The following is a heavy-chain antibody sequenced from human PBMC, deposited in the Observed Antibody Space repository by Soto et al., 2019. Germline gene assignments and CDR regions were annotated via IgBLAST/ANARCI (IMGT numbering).Heavy chain of an antibody. J-gene: IGHJ6*02. CDR3: AMVDVYVTPSPQDV. CDR1: GYTFTRYG. Sequence: QVQLVQSGAEVKNPGASVKVSCKASGYTFTRYGIGWARQAPGKGLEWMGCINTNNGNTNYAQNIQGRVTLTTDTTTGTAYMELRSLRSNHTAIYYCAMVDVYVTPSPQDVWGQGTTVIVSS. CDR2: INTNNGNT. V-gene: IGHV1-18*01. D-gene: IGHD3-16*01.